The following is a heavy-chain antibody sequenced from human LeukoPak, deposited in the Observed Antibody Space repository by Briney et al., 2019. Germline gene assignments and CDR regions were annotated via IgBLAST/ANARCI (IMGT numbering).Heavy chain of an antibody. Sequence: SETLSLTCIVSGGSISSHYWSWIRQPPGKGLECIGNIYYSGSTNYNPSLKSRVTISIDTSKNQFSLKLSSVTAADTAVYYCAKLAVAGLEFDYWGQGTLVTVSS. V-gene: IGHV4-59*11. CDR1: GGSISSHY. D-gene: IGHD6-19*01. CDR2: IYYSGST. J-gene: IGHJ4*02. CDR3: AKLAVAGLEFDY.